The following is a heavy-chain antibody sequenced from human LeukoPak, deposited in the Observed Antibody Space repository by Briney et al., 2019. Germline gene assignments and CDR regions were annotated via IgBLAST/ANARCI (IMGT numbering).Heavy chain of an antibody. D-gene: IGHD6-19*01. CDR1: GGSISSYY. V-gene: IGHV4-59*01. CDR3: ARAGGWARGDYKADAFDI. J-gene: IGHJ3*02. CDR2: IYYSGST. Sequence: SETLSLTCTVSGGSISSYYWSWIRQPPGKGLEWIGYIYYSGSTNYNPSLKSRVTISVDTSKNQFSLKLSSVTAADTAVYYCARAGGWARGDYKADAFDIWGQGTMVTVSS.